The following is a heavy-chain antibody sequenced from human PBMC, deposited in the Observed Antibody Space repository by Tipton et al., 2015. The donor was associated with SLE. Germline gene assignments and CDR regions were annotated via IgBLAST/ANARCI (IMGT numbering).Heavy chain of an antibody. Sequence: TLSLTCTVSGGSVSSSSKYWAWIRQPPGKGLEWIGSIYYTGTTTYYNSFLKSRVTMSVDTSKNQFSLKLSSVTAADTAVYYCARHEAAYCGGECPGVYYYMDVWGKGTTVTVSS. CDR3: ARHEAAYCGGECPGVYYYMDV. CDR2: IYYTGTTT. J-gene: IGHJ6*03. V-gene: IGHV4-39*01. D-gene: IGHD2-21*01. CDR1: GGSVSSSSKY.